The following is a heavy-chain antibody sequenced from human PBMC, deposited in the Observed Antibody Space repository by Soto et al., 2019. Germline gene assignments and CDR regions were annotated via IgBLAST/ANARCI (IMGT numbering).Heavy chain of an antibody. V-gene: IGHV1-18*01. J-gene: IGHJ4*02. CDR1: GYTFASYG. D-gene: IGHD2-15*01. CDR3: AREIIGVFIYPDCRGTNCYFDPWY. CDR2: ISAYNGET. Sequence: ASVKVSCKASGYTFASYGISWVRQAPGQGLEWVGWISAYNGETKYAQNLQGRVTMTTDTSTSTAYMELRSLRSDDTAVYYCAREIIGVFIYPDCRGTNCYFDPWYWGQGTLVTVSS.